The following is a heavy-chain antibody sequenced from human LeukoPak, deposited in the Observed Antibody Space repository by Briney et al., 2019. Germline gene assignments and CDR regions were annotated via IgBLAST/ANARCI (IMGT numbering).Heavy chain of an antibody. V-gene: IGHV4-30-4*01. CDR1: GGSISSGDYY. CDR2: IYYSGST. D-gene: IGHD3-22*01. Sequence: SENLSLTCTVSGGSISSGDYYWSWIRQPPGKGLEWIVYIYYSGSTYYNPSLKSRVTISVDTSKNQFSLKLSSVTAADTAVYYCARDRDDSSGRGAFDIWGQGTMVTVSS. CDR3: ARDRDDSSGRGAFDI. J-gene: IGHJ3*02.